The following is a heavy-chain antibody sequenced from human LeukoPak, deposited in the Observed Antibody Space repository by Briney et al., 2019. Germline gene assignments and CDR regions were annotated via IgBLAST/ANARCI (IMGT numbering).Heavy chain of an antibody. CDR3: AKDRDWYYFDY. CDR2: ISYDGSNK. Sequence: PGGSLRLSCAASGFTFSSYGMHWVRQAPGKGLEWVVVISYDGSNKYYADSVKGRFTISRDNSKNTLYLQMNSLRTEDTAVYYCAKDRDWYYFDYWGQGTLVTVSS. V-gene: IGHV3-30*18. D-gene: IGHD5-24*01. J-gene: IGHJ4*02. CDR1: GFTFSSYG.